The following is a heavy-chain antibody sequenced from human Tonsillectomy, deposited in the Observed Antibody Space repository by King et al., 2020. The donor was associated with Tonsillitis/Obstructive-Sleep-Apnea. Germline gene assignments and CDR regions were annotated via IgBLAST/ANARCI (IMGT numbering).Heavy chain of an antibody. J-gene: IGHJ4*02. V-gene: IGHV4-34*01. CDR1: SGSFNDYY. Sequence: VQLPQWGAGLLKPSETLSLTCAVSSGSFNDYYWSWIRQPPGKGLEWIGEINHSGSTNYNPSLKSRVAISLDTSREQVSLKLNSVTAADTAVYYCAASRDWRLGALGYWGQGTLVTVSS. D-gene: IGHD3/OR15-3a*01. CDR3: AASRDWRLGALGY. CDR2: INHSGST.